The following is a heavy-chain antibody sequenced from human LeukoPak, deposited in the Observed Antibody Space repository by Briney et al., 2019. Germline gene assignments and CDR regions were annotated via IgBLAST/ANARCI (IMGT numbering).Heavy chain of an antibody. CDR1: GGTFSGYA. D-gene: IGHD1-26*01. Sequence: ASVKVSCKASGGTFSGYAISWGRQAPGQGLEWMGRIIPILGIANYAQKFQGRVTITADKSTSTAYMELSSLRSEDTAVYYCARGEMGAKYYFDYWGQGTLVTVSS. V-gene: IGHV1-69*04. CDR3: ARGEMGAKYYFDY. J-gene: IGHJ4*02. CDR2: IIPILGIA.